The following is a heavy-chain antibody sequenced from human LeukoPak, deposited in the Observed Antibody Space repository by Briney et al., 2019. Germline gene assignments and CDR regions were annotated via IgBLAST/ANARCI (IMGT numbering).Heavy chain of an antibody. CDR1: GYIFTSYV. CDR2: INTNTGNP. CDR3: ARGDYETHGYQTR. D-gene: IGHD3-22*01. J-gene: IGHJ4*02. Sequence: ASVKVSCKASGYIFTSYVLHWVRQAPGQRLEWMGWINTNTGNPTYAQGFTGRFVFSLDTSVSTAYLQISSLKADDTAMYYCARGDYETHGYQTRWGQGTLVTVSS. V-gene: IGHV7-4-1*02.